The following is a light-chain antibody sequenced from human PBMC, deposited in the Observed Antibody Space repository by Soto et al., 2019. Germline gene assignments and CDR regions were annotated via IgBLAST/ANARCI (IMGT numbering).Light chain of an antibody. CDR3: SSYSDRKNVV. CDR2: DVT. CDR1: SSGIGGYNS. J-gene: IGLJ1*01. Sequence: QSVLTQSPSASGSPGQSVTISCTGTSSGIGGYNSVSWYQQPPGRAPKVMIYDVTKRPSAVPDRTSGSKAGNMASLTVSAPQAEDETDYYCSSYSDRKNVVFGTGTKVTVL. V-gene: IGLV2-8*01.